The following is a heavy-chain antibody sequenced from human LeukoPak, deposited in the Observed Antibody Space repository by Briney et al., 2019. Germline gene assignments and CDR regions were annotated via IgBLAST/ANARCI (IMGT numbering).Heavy chain of an antibody. CDR3: ATGSGYYWADY. CDR2: ISSSSSYI. D-gene: IGHD3-22*01. Sequence: GGSLRLSCAASGFTFSSYSMNWVRQAPGKGLEWVSSISSSSSYIYYADSVKGRFTISRDNSKNTLYLQMNSLRAEDTAVYYCATGSGYYWADYWGQGTLVTVSS. CDR1: GFTFSSYS. J-gene: IGHJ4*02. V-gene: IGHV3-21*04.